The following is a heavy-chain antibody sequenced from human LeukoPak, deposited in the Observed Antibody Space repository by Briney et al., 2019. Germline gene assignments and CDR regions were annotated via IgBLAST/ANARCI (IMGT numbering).Heavy chain of an antibody. CDR1: GGSISSYY. D-gene: IGHD2-2*02. J-gene: IGHJ4*02. Sequence: SETLSLTCTVSGGSISSYYWSWIRQPPGKGLEWIGYIYYSGSTNYNPSLKSRVTISVDTSKNQFSLKLSSVTAADTAVYYCAGRAIQPLFDYWGQGTLVTVSS. CDR3: AGRAIQPLFDY. CDR2: IYYSGST. V-gene: IGHV4-59*12.